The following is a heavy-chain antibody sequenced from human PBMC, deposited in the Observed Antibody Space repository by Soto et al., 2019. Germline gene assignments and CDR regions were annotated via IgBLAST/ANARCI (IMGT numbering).Heavy chain of an antibody. D-gene: IGHD3-3*01. Sequence: QVHLQESGPGLVKPSETLSLTCTVSGGAISTYYWTWIRQPAGKGLEWIGRIYSSGSTKYNPSLRSRVTRSLDTSNNQFSLRLTSVAAADTAVYYCARGQRFSDWFDPWGQGTLVTVSS. CDR2: IYSSGST. CDR1: GGAISTYY. J-gene: IGHJ5*02. CDR3: ARGQRFSDWFDP. V-gene: IGHV4-4*07.